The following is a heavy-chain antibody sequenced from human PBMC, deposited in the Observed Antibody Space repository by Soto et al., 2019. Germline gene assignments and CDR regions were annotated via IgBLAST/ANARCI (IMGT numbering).Heavy chain of an antibody. CDR2: IYYSGST. D-gene: IGHD2-15*01. CDR3: ARVVVVAATPGWFDP. J-gene: IGHJ5*02. Sequence: SETLSLTCTVSGGSISSGDYYWSWIRQPQGKGLEWIGYIYYSGSTYYNPSLKSRVTISVDTSKNQFSLKLSSVTAADTAVYYCARVVVVAATPGWFDPWGQGTLVTVSS. CDR1: GGSISSGDYY. V-gene: IGHV4-30-4*01.